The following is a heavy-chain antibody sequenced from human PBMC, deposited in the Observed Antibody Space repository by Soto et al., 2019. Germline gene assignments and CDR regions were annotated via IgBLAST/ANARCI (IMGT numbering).Heavy chain of an antibody. V-gene: IGHV4-4*02. CDR1: GGSISHDNW. J-gene: IGHJ3*01. CDR2: ISHDGTT. Sequence: QVQLQESGPGLVKPSETLSLTCAVSGGSISHDNWWNWARQPPGKGLEWIGEISHDGTTNYNPSLKSRVTITGDMSMNQLSLKLTSVTAADTAVYYCAKDHTAADAFDVWGQGIMVTVSS. CDR3: AKDHTAADAFDV. D-gene: IGHD2-21*02.